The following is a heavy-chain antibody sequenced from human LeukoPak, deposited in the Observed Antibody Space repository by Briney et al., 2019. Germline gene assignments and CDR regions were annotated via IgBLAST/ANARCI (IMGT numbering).Heavy chain of an antibody. CDR1: GGSFSGYY. D-gene: IGHD3-22*01. J-gene: IGHJ4*02. CDR2: INHSGST. CDR3: ARGPPTDYYDSSGFYYVFDY. V-gene: IGHV4-34*01. Sequence: KSSETLSLTCAVYGGSFSGYYWSWIRQPPGKGLEWTGEINHSGSTNYNPSLKSRVTIPVDTSKNQFSLKPSSVTAADTAVYFCARGPPTDYYDSSGFYYVFDYWGQGTLVTVSS.